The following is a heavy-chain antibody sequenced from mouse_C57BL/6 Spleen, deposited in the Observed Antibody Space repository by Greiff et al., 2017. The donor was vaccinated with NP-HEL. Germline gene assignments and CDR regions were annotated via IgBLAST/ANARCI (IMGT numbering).Heavy chain of an antibody. D-gene: IGHD1-1*01. J-gene: IGHJ4*01. CDR2: IYPGSGST. Sequence: QVQLQQPGAELVKPGASVKMSCKASGYTFTSYWITWVKQRPGQGLEWIGDIYPGSGSTNYNEKFKSKATLTVDTSSSTAYMQLSSLTSEDSAVYYCARGTYYGSSPWDYWGQGTSVTVSS. CDR3: ARGTYYGSSPWDY. V-gene: IGHV1-55*01. CDR1: GYTFTSYW.